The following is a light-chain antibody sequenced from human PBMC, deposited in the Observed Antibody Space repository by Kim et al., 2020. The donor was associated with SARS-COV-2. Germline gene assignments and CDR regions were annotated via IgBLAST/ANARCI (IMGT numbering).Light chain of an antibody. V-gene: IGLV3-19*01. CDR1: SLRSYY. J-gene: IGLJ2*01. CDR2: EKS. Sequence: ALGQTVRITCQGDSLRSYYASWYQQKPGQAPLLLLYEKSNRPSGIPDRFSGSSSGNTASLTITGAQAEDEADYYCNSRESGVNHVVFGGGTKLTVL. CDR3: NSRESGVNHVV.